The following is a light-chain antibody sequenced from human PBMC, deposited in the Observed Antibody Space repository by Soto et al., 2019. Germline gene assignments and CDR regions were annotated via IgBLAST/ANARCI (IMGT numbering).Light chain of an antibody. V-gene: IGKV3-11*01. Sequence: EIVLTQSLATLSVSPEKRATLSCTASQSVSSYLAWYQQKPGQAPRLLIYDASNRATGIPARFSGSGSGTDFALTISSLEPEDFAVYYCQQRSNWPWTFGQGTKVDIK. CDR3: QQRSNWPWT. CDR2: DAS. CDR1: QSVSSY. J-gene: IGKJ1*01.